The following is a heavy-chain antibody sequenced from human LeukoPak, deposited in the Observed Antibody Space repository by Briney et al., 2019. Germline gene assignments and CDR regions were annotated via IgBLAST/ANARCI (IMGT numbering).Heavy chain of an antibody. J-gene: IGHJ4*02. D-gene: IGHD3-9*01. CDR1: GYTFTGYY. V-gene: IGHV1-2*02. Sequence: ASVKVSCKASGYTFTGYYMHWVRQAPGQGLEWMGWINPNSGGTNYAQKFQGRVTMTRDTSISTAYMELSRLRSDDTAVYYCARDRALLRYFDWSMGYWGRGTLVTVSS. CDR3: ARDRALLRYFDWSMGY. CDR2: INPNSGGT.